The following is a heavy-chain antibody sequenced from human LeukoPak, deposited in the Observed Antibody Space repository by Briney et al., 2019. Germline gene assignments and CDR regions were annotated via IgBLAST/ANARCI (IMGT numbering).Heavy chain of an antibody. Sequence: PSETLSLTCAVYGGSFSGYYWSWIRQPPGKGLEWIGEINHSGSTNYNPSLKSRVTISIDTSKNQFSLKLSSVTAADTAIYYCASRYCSSTSCYYGAYNWFDPWGQGTLVTVSS. J-gene: IGHJ5*02. CDR2: INHSGST. CDR1: GGSFSGYY. D-gene: IGHD2-2*01. CDR3: ASRYCSSTSCYYGAYNWFDP. V-gene: IGHV4-34*01.